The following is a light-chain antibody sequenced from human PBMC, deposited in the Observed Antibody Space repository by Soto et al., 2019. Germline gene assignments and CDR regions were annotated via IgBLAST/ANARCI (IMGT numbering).Light chain of an antibody. J-gene: IGLJ1*01. CDR2: EDS. V-gene: IGLV2-23*01. Sequence: QSALTQPASVSGSPGQSITMSCTGTTSDVGSYSLLSWYQQHPGKAPKFMIYEDSKRPSGVSNRFSGSKSGNTASLTISGLQAEDEADYYCYSYAGSSIYVFGTGTKVTVL. CDR3: YSYAGSSIYV. CDR1: TSDVGSYSL.